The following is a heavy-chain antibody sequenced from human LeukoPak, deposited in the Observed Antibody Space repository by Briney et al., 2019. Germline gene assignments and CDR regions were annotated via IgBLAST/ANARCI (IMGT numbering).Heavy chain of an antibody. CDR1: EINFSDYW. CDR3: ARDQGYGGYEEAGY. J-gene: IGHJ4*02. V-gene: IGHV3-21*01. CDR2: ISSSSSYI. Sequence: PGGSLRLSCAASEINFSDYWMHWVRQAPGKGLEWVSSISSSSSYIYYADSVKGRFTISRDNAKNSLYLQMNSLRAEDTAVYYCARDQGYGGYEEAGYWGQGTLVTVSS. D-gene: IGHD5-12*01.